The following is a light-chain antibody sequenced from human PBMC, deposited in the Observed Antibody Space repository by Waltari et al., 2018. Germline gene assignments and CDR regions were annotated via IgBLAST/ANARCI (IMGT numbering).Light chain of an antibody. CDR2: GVT. CDR1: NSDVGHYNY. CDR3: CSYSTSSTWI. V-gene: IGLV2-14*03. J-gene: IGLJ2*01. Sequence: QSAPTQPPSVSGSPGQSVTISCTGTNSDVGHYNYVSWYQQHPGKAPKLVIYGVTNRPAGVSDRFSGSKSVNTASLTISGLQAEDEADYYCCSYSTSSTWIFGGGTRLTVL.